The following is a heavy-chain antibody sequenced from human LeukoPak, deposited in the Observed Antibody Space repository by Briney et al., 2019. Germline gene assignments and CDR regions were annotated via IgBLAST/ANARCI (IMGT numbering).Heavy chain of an antibody. Sequence: PGGSLRLSCAASGFNFSNYWMSWVRQAPGKGLEWVSVIYSGGSTYYADSVKGRFTISRDNSKNTLYLQMNSLRAEDTAVYYCLACYRSIPCYWGQGTLVTVSS. D-gene: IGHD2-2*01. V-gene: IGHV3-53*01. CDR1: GFNFSNYW. CDR2: IYSGGST. CDR3: LACYRSIPCY. J-gene: IGHJ4*02.